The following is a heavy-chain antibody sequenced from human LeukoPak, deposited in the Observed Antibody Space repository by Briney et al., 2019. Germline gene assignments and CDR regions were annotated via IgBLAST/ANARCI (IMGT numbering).Heavy chain of an antibody. J-gene: IGHJ4*02. CDR3: AREYQLLGIDY. CDR2: IYYSGST. CDR1: GGSISSSSYY. V-gene: IGHV4-39*07. Sequence: PSETLSLTCTVSGGSISSSSYYWGWIRQPPGKGLEWIGSIYYSGSTYYNPSLKSRVTISTDTSKNQFSLKLSSVTAADTAVYYCAREYQLLGIDYWGQGTLVTVSS. D-gene: IGHD2-2*01.